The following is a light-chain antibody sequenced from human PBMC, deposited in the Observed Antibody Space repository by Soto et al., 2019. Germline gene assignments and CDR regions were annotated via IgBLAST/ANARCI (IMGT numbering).Light chain of an antibody. V-gene: IGLV1-40*01. Sequence: QSVLTQPPSVSGAPGQRVTISCTGSSSNIGAGYDVHWYQQLPGTAPKLLIYGNNNRPSGVPDRFSGSKSGTSASLAITGLQAEDEADYYCRSYDRSLSVLFGGGTKVTVL. CDR3: RSYDRSLSVL. J-gene: IGLJ3*02. CDR2: GNN. CDR1: SSNIGAGYD.